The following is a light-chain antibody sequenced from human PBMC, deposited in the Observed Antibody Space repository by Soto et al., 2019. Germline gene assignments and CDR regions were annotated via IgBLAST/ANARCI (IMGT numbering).Light chain of an antibody. V-gene: IGKV3-11*01. CDR1: QSVSSY. CDR3: QQRSNWPRT. Sequence: VVLRQSPATLSLSPLERAALSCMASQSVSSYLAWYQQKPGQAPRLLIYDASNRATGIPARFSGSGSGTDFTLTISSLEPEDFAVYYCQQRSNWPRTFGQGTKVDIK. CDR2: DAS. J-gene: IGKJ1*01.